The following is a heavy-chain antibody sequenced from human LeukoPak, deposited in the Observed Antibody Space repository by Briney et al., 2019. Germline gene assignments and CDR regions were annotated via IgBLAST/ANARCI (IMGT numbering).Heavy chain of an antibody. D-gene: IGHD5-18*01. CDR3: ARVDTAIAYFDY. J-gene: IGHJ4*02. V-gene: IGHV1-18*01. CDR1: GYTFTNYG. Sequence: ASVKVSCKASGYTFTNYGISWVRQAPGQGLEWMGWISAYNGNTNYAQKLQGRVTMTTDTSTSTAYMELTSLKSDDTAVYYCARVDTAIAYFDYWGQGTLVTVSS. CDR2: ISAYNGNT.